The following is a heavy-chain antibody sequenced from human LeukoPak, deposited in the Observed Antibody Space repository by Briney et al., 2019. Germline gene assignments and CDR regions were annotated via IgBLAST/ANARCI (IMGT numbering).Heavy chain of an antibody. D-gene: IGHD6-19*01. CDR1: GFTFSSYA. Sequence: GGSLRLSCAASGFTFSSYAMHWVRQAPGKGLEWVAVISYDGSNKYYADSVKGRFTISRDNSKNTLYLQMNSLRAEDTAVYYCARDWGSYSSGRDLYFDYWGQGTLVTVSS. V-gene: IGHV3-30*04. CDR3: ARDWGSYSSGRDLYFDY. CDR2: ISYDGSNK. J-gene: IGHJ4*02.